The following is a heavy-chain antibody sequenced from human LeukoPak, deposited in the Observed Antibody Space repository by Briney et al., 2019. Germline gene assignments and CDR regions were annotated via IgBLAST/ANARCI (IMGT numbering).Heavy chain of an antibody. CDR3: ASTREGWLVPFDR. V-gene: IGHV3-23*01. J-gene: IGHJ4*01. CDR1: GFTFNNHA. D-gene: IGHD5-12*01. Sequence: PGEALRLSCAASGFTFNNHAGNWVRQTPGKGLEWVSSISGGGSSTYYAPSVRRRVTISSDNSKNTLYLKMNSLRAEDTAVYECASTREGWLVPFDRWGHATLVT. CDR2: ISGGGSST.